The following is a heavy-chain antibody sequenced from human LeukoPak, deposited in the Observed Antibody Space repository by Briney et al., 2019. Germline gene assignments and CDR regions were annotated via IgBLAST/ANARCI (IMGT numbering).Heavy chain of an antibody. D-gene: IGHD3-3*01. Sequence: KPSETLSLTCAVSGGSINSSSSYYWSWIRQPPGKGLEWIGYIYFSGSTSYNPSLKSRVTISVDRSKNQFSLKLSSVAAADTAVYYCARSYDTNFDYWGQGTLVTVSS. J-gene: IGHJ4*02. CDR2: IYFSGST. CDR1: GGSINSSSSYY. V-gene: IGHV4-61*01. CDR3: ARSYDTNFDY.